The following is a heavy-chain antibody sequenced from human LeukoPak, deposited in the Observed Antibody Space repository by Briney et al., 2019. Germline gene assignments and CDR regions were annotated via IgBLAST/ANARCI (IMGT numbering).Heavy chain of an antibody. Sequence: GGSLRLYCAASGFTFDDYAMHWVRQAPGKGLEWVSGISWNSGSIGYADSVKGRFTISRDNAKNSLYLQMNSLRAEDTALYYCAKDIGIVGATFLDIWGPGTMVTVSS. CDR2: ISWNSGSI. V-gene: IGHV3-9*01. J-gene: IGHJ3*02. CDR1: GFTFDDYA. CDR3: AKDIGIVGATFLDI. D-gene: IGHD1-26*01.